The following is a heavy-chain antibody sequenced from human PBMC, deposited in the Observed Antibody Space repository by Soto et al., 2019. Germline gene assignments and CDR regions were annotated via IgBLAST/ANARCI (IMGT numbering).Heavy chain of an antibody. V-gene: IGHV1-69*13. CDR3: ANDIVVVPAAMGDNWFDP. CDR1: GGTFSSYA. CDR2: IIPIFGTA. Sequence: SVQVSCKASGGTFSSYAISWVRQAPGQGLEWMGGIIPIFGTANYAQKFQGRVTITADESTSTAYMELSSLRSEDTAVYYCANDIVVVPAAMGDNWFDPWGQGTLVTVSS. D-gene: IGHD2-2*01. J-gene: IGHJ5*02.